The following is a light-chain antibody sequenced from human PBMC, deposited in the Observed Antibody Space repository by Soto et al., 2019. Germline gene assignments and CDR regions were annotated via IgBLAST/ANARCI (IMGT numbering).Light chain of an antibody. J-gene: IGKJ1*01. Sequence: EIVLTQSPGTLSLSPGERATLSCRASQSVSSSYLVWHQQKPVQAPRLLIYAASRRATGIPDRFKGSGSGTDFTLTISRLEPDDCAVYYCQQYGSSPSTFGQGTKVDIK. V-gene: IGKV3-20*01. CDR3: QQYGSSPST. CDR2: AAS. CDR1: QSVSSSY.